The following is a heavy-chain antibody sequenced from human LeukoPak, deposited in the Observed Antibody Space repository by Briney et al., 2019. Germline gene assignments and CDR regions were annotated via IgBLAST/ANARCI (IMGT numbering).Heavy chain of an antibody. J-gene: IGHJ4*02. V-gene: IGHV1-69*13. D-gene: IGHD2-2*01. CDR2: IIPIFGTA. Sequence: SVKVSCKASGGTFSSYAISWVRQAPGQGLEWMGGIIPIFGTANYAQKFQGRVTITADESTSTAYMELSNLRSEDTAVYYCARDRDCSSTSCYSFDYWGQGTLVTVSS. CDR3: ARDRDCSSTSCYSFDY. CDR1: GGTFSSYA.